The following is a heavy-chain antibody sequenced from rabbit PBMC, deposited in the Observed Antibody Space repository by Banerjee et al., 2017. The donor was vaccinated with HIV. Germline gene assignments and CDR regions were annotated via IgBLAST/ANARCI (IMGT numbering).Heavy chain of an antibody. CDR2: IDPVFGIT. D-gene: IGHD4-1*01. J-gene: IGHJ4*01. Sequence: QLEESAGGLVQPGGSLKLSCKASGFTLSSYYMNWVRQAPGKGLEWIGYIDPVFGITYYANWVNGRFSISRENAQNTVLLQMTSLTAADTATYFCVREVAAKFSLWGQGTLVTVS. CDR1: GFTLSSYY. CDR3: VREVAAKFSL. V-gene: IGHV1S7*01.